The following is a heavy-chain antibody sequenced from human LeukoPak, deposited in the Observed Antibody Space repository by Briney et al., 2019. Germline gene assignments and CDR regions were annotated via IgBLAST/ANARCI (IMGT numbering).Heavy chain of an antibody. CDR3: ARERRYYDILTGYSSYFQH. V-gene: IGHV4-38-2*02. CDR1: GYSISSGYY. CDR2: IYHSGST. J-gene: IGHJ1*01. Sequence: PSETLSLTCTVSGYSISSGYYWGWIRQPPGKGLEWIGSIYHSGSTYYNPSLKSRVTISVDTSRNQFSLKLSSVTAADTAVYYCARERRYYDILTGYSSYFQHWGQGTLVTVSS. D-gene: IGHD3-9*01.